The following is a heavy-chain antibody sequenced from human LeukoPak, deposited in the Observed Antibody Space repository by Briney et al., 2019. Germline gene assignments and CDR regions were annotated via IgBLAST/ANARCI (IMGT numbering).Heavy chain of an antibody. Sequence: AGGSLRLSCAASGFTFSSYAMSWVRQAPGKGLEWVSAISGSGGSTYYADSVKGRFTISRDNSKNTLDLQMNSLRAEDTAVYYCAISPSVAPLAFDYWGQGTVVTVSS. CDR2: ISGSGGST. V-gene: IGHV3-23*01. CDR1: GFTFSSYA. D-gene: IGHD5-12*01. CDR3: AISPSVAPLAFDY. J-gene: IGHJ4*02.